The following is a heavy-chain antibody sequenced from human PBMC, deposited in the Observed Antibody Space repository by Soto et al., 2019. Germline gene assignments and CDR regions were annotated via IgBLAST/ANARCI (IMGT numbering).Heavy chain of an antibody. Sequence: EVQLVQSGAEVKKPGESLKISCKGSGYSFTSYWIGWVRQMPGKGLEWMGIIYPGDSDTRYSPSFQGQVTISADKSISTAYLQWSSLKASDTAMYYFARLGNYDYVWGSYAPYWGQGTLVTVSS. CDR3: ARLGNYDYVWGSYAPY. CDR2: IYPGDSDT. V-gene: IGHV5-51*01. CDR1: GYSFTSYW. J-gene: IGHJ4*02. D-gene: IGHD3-16*01.